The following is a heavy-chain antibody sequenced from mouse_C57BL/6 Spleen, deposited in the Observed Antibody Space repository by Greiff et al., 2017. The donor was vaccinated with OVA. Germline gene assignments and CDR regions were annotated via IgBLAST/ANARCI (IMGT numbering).Heavy chain of an antibody. CDR2: IYPGSGGT. D-gene: IGHD1-1*01. Sequence: QVQLQQSGAELVRPGTSVKVSCKASGYAFTSYLIEWVKQRPGQGLEWIGVIYPGSGGTNYNEKFKGKATLTADKSSSTAYMQLSSLTSEDSADYCRARSSSSLRGYCDYWGQGTTLTVSS. V-gene: IGHV1-54*01. CDR3: ARSSSSLRGYCDY. J-gene: IGHJ2*01. CDR1: GYAFTSYL.